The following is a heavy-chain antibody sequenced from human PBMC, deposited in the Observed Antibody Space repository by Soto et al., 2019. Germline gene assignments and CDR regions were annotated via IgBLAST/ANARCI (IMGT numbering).Heavy chain of an antibody. CDR1: GFSLTTSGVG. CDR2: IYWDDDK. J-gene: IGHJ4*02. Sequence: QITLNESGPPVVRPTETITLTCRFSGFSLTTSGVGVGWIRQSPGKAPEWLALIYWDDDKRYSASLKSRLTITKDTSKNQVVLTVSDLDPTDTATYYCAHRVLRTVFGLVTTTAIYFDFWGQGTPVAVSS. CDR3: AHRVLRTVFGLVTTTAIYFDF. D-gene: IGHD3-3*01. V-gene: IGHV2-5*02.